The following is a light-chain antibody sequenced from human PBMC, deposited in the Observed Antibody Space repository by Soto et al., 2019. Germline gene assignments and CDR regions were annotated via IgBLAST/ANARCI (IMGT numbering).Light chain of an antibody. CDR3: QQHNNWPT. Sequence: EIVLTQSPCTLSLSPGERATLSCRASQSVSSSYLAWYHQKPGQAPRLLIFGASIRAAGLPDRFSGSGSGTDFTLTISRLEPEDFATYYCQQHNNWPTFGQGTRLE. V-gene: IGKV3D-20*02. CDR2: GAS. CDR1: QSVSSSY. J-gene: IGKJ5*01.